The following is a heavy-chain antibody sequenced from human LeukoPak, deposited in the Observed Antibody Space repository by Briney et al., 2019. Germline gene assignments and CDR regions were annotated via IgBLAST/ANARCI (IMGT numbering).Heavy chain of an antibody. V-gene: IGHV4-59*01. J-gene: IGHJ4*02. CDR3: ARGSSLRLGDLSSFRDFDY. CDR2: ISDSGST. Sequence: SETLSLTCTVSGASFNSYYWNWIRQPPGKGLEWIGYISDSGSTDYNPSLKSRVTLSLDTSKNQFSLRLTSVIAADTAVYYCARGSSLRLGDLSSFRDFDYWGQGTLVTVSS. CDR1: GASFNSYY. D-gene: IGHD3-16*02.